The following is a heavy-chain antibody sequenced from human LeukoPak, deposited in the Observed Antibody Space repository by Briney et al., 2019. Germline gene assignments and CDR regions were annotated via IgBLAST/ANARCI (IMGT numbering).Heavy chain of an antibody. CDR3: ARAGHSAYKSGGDY. CDR1: GFTFSSYS. J-gene: IGHJ4*02. CDR2: ISSSSAYI. D-gene: IGHD5-12*01. V-gene: IGHV3-21*01. Sequence: PGRSLRLSCAASGFTFSSYSMNWVRQAPGKGLEWVSSISSSSAYIYYADSMKGRFTISRDNAKNSLFLQMNSLRAEDTAVYYRARAGHSAYKSGGDYWGQGTLVTVSS.